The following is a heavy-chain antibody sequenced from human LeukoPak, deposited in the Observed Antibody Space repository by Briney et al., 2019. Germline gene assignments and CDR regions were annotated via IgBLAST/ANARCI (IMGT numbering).Heavy chain of an antibody. J-gene: IGHJ4*02. V-gene: IGHV3-23*01. CDR3: AKDYAYYYGSGIGGFEY. CDR2: ISGSGATT. Sequence: GGSLRLSCAASGFTFSSYAMSWVRQAPGKELEWVSAISGSGATTYYADSVKGRFTISRDKSNNTLYLQMNSLRAEDTAVYYCAKDYAYYYGSGIGGFEYWGQGTLVTVSS. D-gene: IGHD3-10*01. CDR1: GFTFSSYA.